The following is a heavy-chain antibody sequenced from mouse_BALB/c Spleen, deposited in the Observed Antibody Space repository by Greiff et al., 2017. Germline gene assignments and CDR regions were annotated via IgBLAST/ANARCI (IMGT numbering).Heavy chain of an antibody. V-gene: IGHV1-18*01. D-gene: IGHD2-14*01. CDR1: GYTFTDYN. CDR2: INPNNGGT. Sequence: EVQLHQSGPELVKPGASVKIPCKASGYTFTDYNMDWVKQSHGKSLEWIGDINPNNGGTIYNQKFKGKATLTVDKSSSTAYMELRSLTSEDTAVYYCARSGYYRYDAMDYWGQGTSVTVAS. J-gene: IGHJ4*01. CDR3: ARSGYYRYDAMDY.